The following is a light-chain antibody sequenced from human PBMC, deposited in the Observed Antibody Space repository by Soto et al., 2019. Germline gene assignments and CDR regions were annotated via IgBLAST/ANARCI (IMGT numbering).Light chain of an antibody. J-gene: IGLJ2*01. CDR3: QAWDSSTTYVV. CDR1: KLGDKY. CDR2: QDT. Sequence: SYELTQAPSVSVSPGQTASITCSGDKLGDKYTCWYQQKPGQSPVLVIFQDTKRPSGIPERFSGSNSGNTATLTISGIQAMDEADYYCQAWDSSTTYVVFGGGTKLTVL. V-gene: IGLV3-1*01.